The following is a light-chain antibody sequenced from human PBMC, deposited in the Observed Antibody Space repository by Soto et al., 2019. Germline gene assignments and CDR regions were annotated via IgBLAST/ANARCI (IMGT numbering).Light chain of an antibody. CDR3: QSYDTGLSGWA. J-gene: IGLJ3*02. Sequence: SYELTQPPSVSVAPGQTARITCGGNNIGSNSVHWYRQKPGQPPVLVVYDDTDRPSGIPERFSGSNSGNTATLTISGVEGGDEADYYCQSYDTGLSGWAFGGGTKLTVL. CDR2: DDT. CDR1: NIGSNS. V-gene: IGLV3-21*02.